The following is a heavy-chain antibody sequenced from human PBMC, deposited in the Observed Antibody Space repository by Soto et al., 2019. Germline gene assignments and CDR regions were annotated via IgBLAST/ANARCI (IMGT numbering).Heavy chain of an antibody. V-gene: IGHV4-39*01. CDR2: IYYSGST. J-gene: IGHJ4*02. D-gene: IGHD2-2*01. CDR3: ARRGGYCSSTTSYPFHY. CDR1: RGSISSSSYY. Sequence: SETLSLTCTVSRGSISSSSYYWGWIRQPPGKGLEWIGSIYYSGSTYYNPSLKSRVTISVDTSKNQFSLKLSSVTAADTAVYYCARRGGYCSSTTSYPFHYWGPGPLVTVSS.